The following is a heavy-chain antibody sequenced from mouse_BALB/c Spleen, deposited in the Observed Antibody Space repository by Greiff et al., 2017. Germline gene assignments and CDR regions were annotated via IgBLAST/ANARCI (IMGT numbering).Heavy chain of an antibody. CDR2: ISYDGSN. Sequence: VQLQQSGPGLVKPSQSLSLTCSVTGYSITSGYYWNWIRQFPGNKLEWMGYISYDGSNNYNPSLKNRISITRDTSKNQFFLKLNSVTTEDTATYYCARGLRRGYAMDYWGQGTSVTVSS. D-gene: IGHD2-4*01. CDR1: GYSITSGYY. V-gene: IGHV3-6*02. CDR3: ARGLRRGYAMDY. J-gene: IGHJ4*01.